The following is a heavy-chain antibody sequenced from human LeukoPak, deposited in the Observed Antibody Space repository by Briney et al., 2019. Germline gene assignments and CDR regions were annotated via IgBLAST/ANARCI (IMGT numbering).Heavy chain of an antibody. CDR3: ARAGYDSSGYYYFDY. CDR1: GGSFSGYY. CDR2: IYYSGST. J-gene: IGHJ4*02. V-gene: IGHV4-34*09. Sequence: SETLSLTCAVYGGSFSGYYWSWIRQPPGRGLEWIGYIYYSGSTYYNPSLKSRVTISVDTSKNQFSLKLSSVTAADTAVYYCARAGYDSSGYYYFDYWDQGTLVTVSS. D-gene: IGHD3-22*01.